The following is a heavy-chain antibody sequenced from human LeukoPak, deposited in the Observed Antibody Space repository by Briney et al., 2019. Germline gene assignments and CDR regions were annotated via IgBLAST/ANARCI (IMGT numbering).Heavy chain of an antibody. D-gene: IGHD3-22*01. CDR1: GGSISSGDYY. Sequence: SETLSLTCTVSGGSISSGDYYWSWIRQPPGKGLEWIGYIYHSGSTHFNPSLKSRATISVDTSKNQFSLKLSSVTAADTAVYFCARGPDSSGYYYFDYWGQGTLVTVSS. CDR2: IYHSGST. V-gene: IGHV4-30-4*01. CDR3: ARGPDSSGYYYFDY. J-gene: IGHJ4*02.